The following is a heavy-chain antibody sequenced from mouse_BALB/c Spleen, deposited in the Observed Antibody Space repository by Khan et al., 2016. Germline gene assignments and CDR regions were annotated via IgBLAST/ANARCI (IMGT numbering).Heavy chain of an antibody. D-gene: IGHD2-13*01. J-gene: IGHJ1*01. CDR1: GFNIKDTY. Sequence: VQLQQSGAELVKPGASVKLSCTASGFNIKDTYLHWVKQRPEQGLEWIGRIDPANGNTKYDPKFQGKATVTADTSSNTAYLQLSGLTSEATAVYYCARDYGDYGYWYFDVWGAGTTVTVSS. V-gene: IGHV14-3*02. CDR3: ARDYGDYGYWYFDV. CDR2: IDPANGNT.